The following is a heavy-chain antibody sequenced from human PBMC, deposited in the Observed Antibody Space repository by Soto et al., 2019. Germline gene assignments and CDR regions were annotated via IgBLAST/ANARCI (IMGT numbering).Heavy chain of an antibody. CDR1: GGSISSGYSY. Sequence: PSETLSLTSSFSGGSISSGYSYWSWFRQHPGKVLEWIANIYSSGNTYYNPSLKSRLIISIDTSKNQFSQRLGSVPAAAAAGYYCASFSLYGRDVWGQGTTVTVSS. CDR3: ASFSLYGRDV. CDR2: IYSSGNT. V-gene: IGHV4-30-4*02. D-gene: IGHD3-3*01. J-gene: IGHJ6*02.